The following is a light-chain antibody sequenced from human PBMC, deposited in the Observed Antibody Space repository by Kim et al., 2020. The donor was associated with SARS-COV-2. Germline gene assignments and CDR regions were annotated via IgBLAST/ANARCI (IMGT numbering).Light chain of an antibody. CDR3: CSYAGSTYIVL. CDR2: EVT. Sequence: PIINTCTGTSNDVGNYNLVSCYRQRPGKDATLIIFEVTNRPSGVSTRFSGSTSGDTASLTISGLQAEDESDYYCCSYAGSTYIVLFGGGTQLTVL. J-gene: IGLJ2*01. CDR1: SNDVGNYNL. V-gene: IGLV2-23*02.